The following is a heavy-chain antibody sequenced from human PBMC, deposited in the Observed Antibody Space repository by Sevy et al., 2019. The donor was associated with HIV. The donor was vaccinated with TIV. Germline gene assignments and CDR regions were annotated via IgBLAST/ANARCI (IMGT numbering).Heavy chain of an antibody. D-gene: IGHD3-10*01. CDR3: ARDLGSITMVRGVIDGMDV. J-gene: IGHJ6*02. V-gene: IGHV3-30*04. CDR1: GFTFSSYA. Sequence: GGSLRLSYAASGFTFSSYAMHWVRQAPGKGLEWVAVISYDGSNKYYADSVKGRFTISRDNSKNTLYLQMNSLRAEDTAVYYCARDLGSITMVRGVIDGMDVWGQGTTVTVSS. CDR2: ISYDGSNK.